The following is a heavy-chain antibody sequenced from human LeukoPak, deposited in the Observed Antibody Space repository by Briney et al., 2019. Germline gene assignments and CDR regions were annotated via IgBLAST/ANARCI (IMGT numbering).Heavy chain of an antibody. CDR3: AINDGVDRGYGNFDY. CDR2: INWNGGST. J-gene: IGHJ4*02. CDR1: GFTFDDYG. Sequence: GGSLTLSCAVSGFTFDDYGMSWVRNAPGKGLEWVSGINWNGGSTGYADSVMCRFTISRDNAKNSLYLQMNSLRAEDTAFYYCAINDGVDRGYGNFDYWGEGALVTVSS. D-gene: IGHD6-25*01. V-gene: IGHV3-20*04.